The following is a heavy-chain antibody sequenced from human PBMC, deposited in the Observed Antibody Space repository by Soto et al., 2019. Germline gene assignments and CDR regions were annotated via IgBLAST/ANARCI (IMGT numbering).Heavy chain of an antibody. CDR2: ISYDGSNK. CDR3: AKDLPYSRGWYVYYGMDV. Sequence: QVQLVESGGGVVQPGRSLRLSCAASGFTFSSYGMHWVRQAPGKGLEWVAVISYDGSNKYYADSVKGRFTISRDNSKNTLYLQMSILRAEDTAVYYCAKDLPYSRGWYVYYGMDVWGQVTRVTVAS. D-gene: IGHD6-19*01. CDR1: GFTFSSYG. J-gene: IGHJ6*02. V-gene: IGHV3-30*18.